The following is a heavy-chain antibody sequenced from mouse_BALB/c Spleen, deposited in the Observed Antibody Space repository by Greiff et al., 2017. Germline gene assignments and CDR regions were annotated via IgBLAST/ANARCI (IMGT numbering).Heavy chain of an antibody. V-gene: IGHV5-6-5*01. Sequence: EVHLVESGGGLVKPGGSLKLSCAASGFTFSSYAMSWVRQTPEKRLEWVASISSGGSTYYPDSVKGRFTISRDNARNILYLQMSSLRSEDTAMYYCATGSSSYWYFDVWGAGTTVTVSS. J-gene: IGHJ1*01. D-gene: IGHD1-1*01. CDR2: ISSGGST. CDR1: GFTFSSYA. CDR3: ATGSSSYWYFDV.